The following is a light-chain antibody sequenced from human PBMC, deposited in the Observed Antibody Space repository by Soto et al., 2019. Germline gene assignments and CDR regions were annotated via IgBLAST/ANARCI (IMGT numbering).Light chain of an antibody. V-gene: IGLV2-14*01. CDR2: QVS. Sequence: QSVMTQPSSVSVSPGQSITISCTGTSRDIGAYNSVSWYQHHPGKAPKLIVFQVSFRPSAVSDRFSGSKSDNTASLTISGLQTEDEADYYCLSYTASSTFVFGTGTKVTVL. J-gene: IGLJ1*01. CDR1: SRDIGAYNS. CDR3: LSYTASSTFV.